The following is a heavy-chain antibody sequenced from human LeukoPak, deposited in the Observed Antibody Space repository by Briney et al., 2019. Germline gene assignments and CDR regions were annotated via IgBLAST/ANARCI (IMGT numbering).Heavy chain of an antibody. CDR3: ARLLRNWFFDL. CDR1: GGSFSGYY. CDR2: INHSGRT. V-gene: IGHV4-34*01. Sequence: SETLSLTCAVYGGSFSGYYWSWIRQPPGKGLEWIGEINHSGRTNYNPSLKSRVTISVDTSKNQFSLKLSSVTAADTAVYYCARLLRNWFFDLWGRGTLVTVSS. J-gene: IGHJ2*01. D-gene: IGHD2-21*02.